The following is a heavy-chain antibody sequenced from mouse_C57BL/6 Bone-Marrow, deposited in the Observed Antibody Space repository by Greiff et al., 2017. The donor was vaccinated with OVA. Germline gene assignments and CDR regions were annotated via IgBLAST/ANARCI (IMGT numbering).Heavy chain of an antibody. CDR3: ARVATTVVAWFAY. D-gene: IGHD1-1*01. J-gene: IGHJ3*01. CDR1: GYSITSGYY. V-gene: IGHV3-6*01. CDR2: ISYDGSN. Sequence: EVKLQESGPGLAKPSQTLSLTCSVTGYSITSGYYWNWIRQFPGNKLEWMGYISYDGSNNYNPSLKNRISITRDTSKNQFFLKLNSVTTEDTATYYCARVATTVVAWFAYWGQGTLVTVSA.